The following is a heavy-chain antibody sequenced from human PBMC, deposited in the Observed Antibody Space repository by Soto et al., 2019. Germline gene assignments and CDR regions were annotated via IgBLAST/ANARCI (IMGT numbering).Heavy chain of an antibody. CDR3: ASRNTPGGGLVITYYYYYGMDV. Sequence: ASVKVSCKASGGTFSSYAISCVRQAPGQGLEWMGGIIPIFGTANYAQKFQGRVTITADESTSTAYMELSSLRSEDTAVYYCASRNTPGGGLVITYYYYYGMDVWGQGTTVTVSS. V-gene: IGHV1-69*13. CDR2: IIPIFGTA. D-gene: IGHD3-9*01. J-gene: IGHJ6*02. CDR1: GGTFSSYA.